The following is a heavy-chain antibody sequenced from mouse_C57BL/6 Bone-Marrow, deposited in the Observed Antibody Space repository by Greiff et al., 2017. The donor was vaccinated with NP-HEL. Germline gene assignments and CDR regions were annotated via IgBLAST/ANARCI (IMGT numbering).Heavy chain of an antibody. Sequence: VKLQQPGTELVKPGASVKLSCKASGYTFTSYWMHWVKQRPGQGLEWIGNINPSNGGTNYNEKFKSKATLTVDKSSSTAYMQLSSLTSEDSAVYYCARAPDSYYYAMDYWGQGTTLTVSS. CDR2: INPSNGGT. V-gene: IGHV1-53*01. CDR3: ARAPDSYYYAMDY. CDR1: GYTFTSYW. J-gene: IGHJ4*01.